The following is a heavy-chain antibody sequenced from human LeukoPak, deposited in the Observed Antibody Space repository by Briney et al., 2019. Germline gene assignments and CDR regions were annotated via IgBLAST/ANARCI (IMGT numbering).Heavy chain of an antibody. V-gene: IGHV3-48*03. Sequence: PGGSLRLSCAASGFTFSSYEMNWVRQVPGKGLEWVSYISSSGSTIYYADPVKGRFTISRDNAKNSLYLQMNSLRAEDTAVYYCARAPDDYGDYLDYWGQGTLVTVSS. J-gene: IGHJ4*02. CDR1: GFTFSSYE. D-gene: IGHD4-17*01. CDR2: ISSSGSTI. CDR3: ARAPDDYGDYLDY.